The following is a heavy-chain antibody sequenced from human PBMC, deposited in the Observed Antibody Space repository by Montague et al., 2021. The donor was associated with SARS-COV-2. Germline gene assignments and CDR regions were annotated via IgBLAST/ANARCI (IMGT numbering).Heavy chain of an antibody. CDR1: GASISSRSYY. Sequence: SETLSLTCTVSGASISSRSYYWGWIRQPPGKGLEWIGFKYYSGSTYYNPTLKGRVTISVDTSKNRLSLKLSSVTAADAAVYSCATLPSSSTIFGVVQGYYFDVWGQGTLVIVSS. D-gene: IGHD3-3*01. CDR2: KYYSGST. CDR3: ATLPSSSTIFGVVQGYYFDV. V-gene: IGHV4-39*01. J-gene: IGHJ4*02.